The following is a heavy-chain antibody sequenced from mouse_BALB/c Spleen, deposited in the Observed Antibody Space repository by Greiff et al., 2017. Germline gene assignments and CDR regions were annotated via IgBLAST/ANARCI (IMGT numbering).Heavy chain of an antibody. CDR1: GFNIKDTY. CDR3: ASQSYMDY. CDR2: IDPANGNT. Sequence: VQLQQSGAELVKPGASVKLSCTASGFNIKDTYMHWVKQSPEQGLEWIGRIDPANGNTKYDPKFQGKATITADTSSNTAYLQLSSLTSEDTAVYYCASQSYMDYWGQGTSVTVAS. J-gene: IGHJ4*01. V-gene: IGHV14-3*02.